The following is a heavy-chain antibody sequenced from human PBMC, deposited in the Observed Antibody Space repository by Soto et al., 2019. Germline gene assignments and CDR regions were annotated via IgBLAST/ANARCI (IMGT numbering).Heavy chain of an antibody. CDR1: GYTFTSYD. Sequence: QVQLVQSGAEVKKPGASVKVSCKASGYTFTSYDINWVRQATGQGLEWMGWMNPNSGNTGYAQKFQGRVNMTRNTSISTAYMELSSLRSEDTAVYYCARGRTEWTTDEFDYWGQGTLVTVSS. CDR2: MNPNSGNT. D-gene: IGHD4-17*01. J-gene: IGHJ4*02. V-gene: IGHV1-8*01. CDR3: ARGRTEWTTDEFDY.